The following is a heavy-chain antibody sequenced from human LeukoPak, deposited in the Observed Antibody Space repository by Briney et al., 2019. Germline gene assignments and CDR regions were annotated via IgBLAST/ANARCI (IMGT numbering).Heavy chain of an antibody. J-gene: IGHJ4*02. D-gene: IGHD3-22*01. CDR2: IKTDGRTT. CDR3: TTGPSFGYEW. V-gene: IGHV3-74*01. Sequence: LGGSLRLSCAASGMTFSNHWMHWVRQAPGKGLVWVSLIKTDGRTTIYADSVKGRFTISRDDGKSTLYLQMNSLRAEDTAIYYCTTGPSFGYEWWGQGTVVTVSS. CDR1: GMTFSNHW.